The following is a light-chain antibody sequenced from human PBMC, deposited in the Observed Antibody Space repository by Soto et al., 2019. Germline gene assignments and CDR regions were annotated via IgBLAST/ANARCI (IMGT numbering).Light chain of an antibody. CDR3: QQYGSSIT. J-gene: IGKJ5*01. CDR2: ATS. V-gene: IGKV3-20*01. CDR1: QSVSSY. Sequence: EIVLTQSPAPLSLSPGERATLSCRASQSVSSYLAWYQQKPGQAPRLLIYATSSRATGIPDRFSGSGSGTDFTLTISRLEPEDFAVFYCQQYGSSITLGQGTRLEIK.